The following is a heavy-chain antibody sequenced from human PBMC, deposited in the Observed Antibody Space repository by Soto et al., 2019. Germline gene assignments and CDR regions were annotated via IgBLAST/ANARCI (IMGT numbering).Heavy chain of an antibody. D-gene: IGHD2-21*01. V-gene: IGHV4-31*03. CDR2: IYHSGST. CDR3: VRDWAGAYGLGWCGP. Sequence: QVQLQESGPGLVKPSQTLSLRCTVSGDSISRGGYYWNWIRQHPRKGLEWIGYIYHSGSTHYNPSLKRRVTISVDTSKYELSLELTNATAADTAVYYCVRDWAGAYGLGWCGPWGQGILVTVSS. J-gene: IGHJ5*02. CDR1: GDSISRGGYY.